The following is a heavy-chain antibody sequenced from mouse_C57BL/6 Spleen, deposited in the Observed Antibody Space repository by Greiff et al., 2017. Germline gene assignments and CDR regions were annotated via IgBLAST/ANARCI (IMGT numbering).Heavy chain of an antibody. CDR2: IRSKSNNYAT. D-gene: IGHD1-1*01. Sequence: EVNVVESGGGLVQPKGSLKLSCAASGFSFNTYAMNWVRQAPGKGLEWVARIRSKSNNYATYYADSVKDRFTISRDDSESMLYLQMNNLKTEDTAMYYCVRVAGDAMDYWGQGTSVTVSS. CDR1: GFSFNTYA. V-gene: IGHV10-1*01. J-gene: IGHJ4*01. CDR3: VRVAGDAMDY.